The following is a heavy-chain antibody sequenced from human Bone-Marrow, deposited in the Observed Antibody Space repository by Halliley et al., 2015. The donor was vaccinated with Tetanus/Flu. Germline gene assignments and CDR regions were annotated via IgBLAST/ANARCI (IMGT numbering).Heavy chain of an antibody. J-gene: IGHJ4*02. CDR2: SGTADAT. V-gene: IGHV3-23*01. Sequence: SGTADATDYADSVKGRFTISRDNSKNPLFLQMTSLRAEDTAVYYCARSRYTDYLYYFEYWGQGSLVTVSS. CDR3: ARSRYTDYLYYFEY. D-gene: IGHD4-4*01.